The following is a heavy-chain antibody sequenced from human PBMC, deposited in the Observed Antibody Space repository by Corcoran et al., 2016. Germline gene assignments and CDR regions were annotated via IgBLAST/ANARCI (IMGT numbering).Heavy chain of an antibody. CDR1: GYTFTSYD. J-gene: IGHJ5*02. V-gene: IGHV1-69*06. CDR3: ARDSNQEGWFDP. Sequence: QVQLVQSGAEGKKPGAAVKVSCKASGYTFTSYDINWVRQATGQGIEWMGGIIPIFGTANYAQKFQGRVTITADKSTSTAYMELSSLRSEDTAVYYGARDSNQEGWFDPWGQGTLVTVSS. CDR2: IIPIFGTA.